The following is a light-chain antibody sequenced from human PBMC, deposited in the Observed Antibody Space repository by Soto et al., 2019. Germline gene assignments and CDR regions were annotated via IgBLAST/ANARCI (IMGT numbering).Light chain of an antibody. CDR3: QSYDSSLRGYV. Sequence: QSVLTQPPSVSGAPGQRVTISCTGSSSNIGAGYDVHWYQQLPGTAPKLLIYGNSNRPSVVPDRFSGSKSGTSASLAITGLQAEEEADYYCQSYDSSLRGYVFGTWTKLTVL. V-gene: IGLV1-40*01. CDR2: GNS. J-gene: IGLJ1*01. CDR1: SSNIGAGYD.